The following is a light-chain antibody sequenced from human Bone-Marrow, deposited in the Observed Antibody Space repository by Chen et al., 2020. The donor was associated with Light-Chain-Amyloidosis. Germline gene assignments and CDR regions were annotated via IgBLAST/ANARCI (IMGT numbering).Light chain of an antibody. CDR2: EGN. CDR1: TSDVGNF. V-gene: IGLV2-23*01. CDR3: CTGTPTLLL. Sequence: QSALTQPPSVSGSPGQSITTSCTGTTSDVGNFVSWYQHHSGKVPKLIIYEGNVRPSGVSTRLSGSKSGNTASLTISGLQAEDEADYYSCTGTPTLLLFGGGPKLTVL. J-gene: IGLJ2*01.